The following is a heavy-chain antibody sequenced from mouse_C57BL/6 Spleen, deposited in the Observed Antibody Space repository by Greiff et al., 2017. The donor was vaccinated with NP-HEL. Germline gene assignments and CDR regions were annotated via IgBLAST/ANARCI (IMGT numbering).Heavy chain of an antibody. CDR3: ARHSSGYPFAY. CDR2: ISSGGSYT. Sequence: EVQRVESGGDLVKPGGSLKLSCAASGFTFSSYGMSWVRQTPDKRLEWVATISSGGSYTYYPDSVKGRFTISRDNAKNTLYLQMSSLKSEDTAMYYCARHSSGYPFAYWGQGTLVTVSA. V-gene: IGHV5-6*01. J-gene: IGHJ3*01. CDR1: GFTFSSYG. D-gene: IGHD3-2*02.